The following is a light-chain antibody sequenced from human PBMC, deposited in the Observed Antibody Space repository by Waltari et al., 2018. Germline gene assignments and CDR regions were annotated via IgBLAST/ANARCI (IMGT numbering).Light chain of an antibody. CDR3: QQYNGYFTWT. V-gene: IGKV1-5*01. CDR1: QTIRDW. Sequence: DVQMTQSPSTLSASVGDRVTITCRASQTIRDWLAWYQQRPGKAPRLLIYGASTLQTGVPARFSGSGSGTEFTLTINRLQPDDFATYYCQQYNGYFTWTFGQGTKVEIK. J-gene: IGKJ1*01. CDR2: GAS.